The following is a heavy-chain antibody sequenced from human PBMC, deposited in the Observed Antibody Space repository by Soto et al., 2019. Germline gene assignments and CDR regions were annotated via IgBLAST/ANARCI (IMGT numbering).Heavy chain of an antibody. Sequence: PPETLSLTCTVSCGSISRRDYYWSWIRQPQGEGLECFGCTNYSGSPYYNPSLKGRVTMSVDTSKNEFSLKLNSMTAADTAVYYCARGSPYRSWGEGTLVTVSS. V-gene: IGHV4-39*01. CDR2: TNYSGSP. D-gene: IGHD3-16*02. CDR1: CGSISRRDYY. CDR3: ARGSPYRS. J-gene: IGHJ5*02.